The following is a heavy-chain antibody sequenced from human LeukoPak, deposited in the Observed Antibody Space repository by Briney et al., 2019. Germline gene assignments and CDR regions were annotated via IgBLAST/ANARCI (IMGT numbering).Heavy chain of an antibody. CDR1: GYTFTSYA. CDR3: ARVALESGYDSYGMDV. J-gene: IGHJ6*02. CDR2: TNTNTGNP. D-gene: IGHD5-12*01. Sequence: ASVKVSCKASGYTFTSYAMNWVRQAPGQGLEWMGWTNTNTGNPTYAQGFTGRFVFSLDTSVSTAYLQISSLKAEDTAVYYCARVALESGYDSYGMDVWGQGTTVTVSS. V-gene: IGHV7-4-1*02.